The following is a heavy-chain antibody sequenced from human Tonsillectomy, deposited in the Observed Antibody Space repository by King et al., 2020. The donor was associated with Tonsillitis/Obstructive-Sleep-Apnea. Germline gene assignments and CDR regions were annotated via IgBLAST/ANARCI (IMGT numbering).Heavy chain of an antibody. Sequence: VQLVESGTEVKKPGDSVKVSCKASGYSFTNYYIHWVRQAPGQGLEWMGIIAPSGGSTSYAQNFEGRVTMTGDTSTSTVYMELSSLTSEDTAVYYCARETATLDAFDVWGQGTMVSVSS. CDR1: GYSFTNYY. V-gene: IGHV1-46*01. J-gene: IGHJ3*01. CDR3: ARETATLDAFDV. CDR2: IAPSGGST.